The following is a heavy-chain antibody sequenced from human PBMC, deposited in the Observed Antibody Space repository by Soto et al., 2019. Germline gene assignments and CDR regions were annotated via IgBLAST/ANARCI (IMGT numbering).Heavy chain of an antibody. J-gene: IGHJ6*02. CDR2: IKSKTDGGTT. CDR1: GFTFSNAW. Sequence: GGSLRLSCAASGFTFSNAWMNWVRQAPGKGLEWVGRIKSKTDGGTTDYAAPVKGRFTISRDDSKNTLYLQMNSLKTEDTAVNYCQYQLLTYYYGMDVWGQGTTVTVSS. CDR3: QYQLLTYYYGMDV. V-gene: IGHV3-15*07. D-gene: IGHD2-2*01.